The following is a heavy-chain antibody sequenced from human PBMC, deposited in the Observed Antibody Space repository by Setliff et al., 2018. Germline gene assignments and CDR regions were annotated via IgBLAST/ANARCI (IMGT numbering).Heavy chain of an antibody. Sequence: KPSETLSLTCAVSGYSISSGYYWGWIRQPPGKGLEWIGSVYHSGSTYYNPSLKSRVTISVDTSKNQFSLKLSSVTAADTAVYYCARLWRRIQQSDYWGQGTLVTVSA. CDR2: VYHSGST. J-gene: IGHJ4*02. V-gene: IGHV4-38-2*01. CDR1: GYSISSGYY. CDR3: ARLWRRIQQSDY. D-gene: IGHD3-10*01.